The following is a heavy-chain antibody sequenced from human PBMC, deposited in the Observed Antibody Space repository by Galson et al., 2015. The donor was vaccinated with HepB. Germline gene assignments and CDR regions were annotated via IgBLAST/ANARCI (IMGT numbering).Heavy chain of an antibody. D-gene: IGHD3-3*01. CDR2: ISGSGGST. CDR1: GFTFSSYA. Sequence: SLRLSCAASGFTFSSYAMSWVRQAPGKGLEWVSAISGSGGSTYYADSVKGRFTISRDNSKNTLYLQMNSLRAEDTAVYYCASLPYYDFWSGYSPYYYYGMDVWGQGTTVTVSS. CDR3: ASLPYYDFWSGYSPYYYYGMDV. V-gene: IGHV3-23*01. J-gene: IGHJ6*02.